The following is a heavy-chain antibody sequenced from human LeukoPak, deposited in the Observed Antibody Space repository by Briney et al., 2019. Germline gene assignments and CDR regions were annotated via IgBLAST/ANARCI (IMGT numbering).Heavy chain of an antibody. CDR3: ARGILGYCSGGSCYSVTEFDP. V-gene: IGHV1-8*01. J-gene: IGHJ5*02. CDR1: GYTFTSYD. Sequence: ASVKVSCKASGYTFTSYDINWVRQATGQGLEWMGWMNPNSGNTGYAQKFQGRVTMTTDTSTSTAYMELRSLRSDDTAVYYCARGILGYCSGGSCYSVTEFDPWGQGTLVTVSS. D-gene: IGHD2-15*01. CDR2: MNPNSGNT.